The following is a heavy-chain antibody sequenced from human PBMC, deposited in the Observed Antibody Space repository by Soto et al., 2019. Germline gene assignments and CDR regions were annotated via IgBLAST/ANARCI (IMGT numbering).Heavy chain of an antibody. CDR3: ARGLLTSDY. J-gene: IGHJ4*02. V-gene: IGHV3-7*01. Sequence: GGSLRLSCAVSGFTFGNSGMSWVRQAPGKGLEWVANIKQDGSEKYYGDSVKGRFTISRDNAKNSLYLQLNSLRAEDSAVYYCARGLLTSDYWGQGTLVTVSS. CDR2: IKQDGSEK. D-gene: IGHD2-8*02. CDR1: GFTFGNSG.